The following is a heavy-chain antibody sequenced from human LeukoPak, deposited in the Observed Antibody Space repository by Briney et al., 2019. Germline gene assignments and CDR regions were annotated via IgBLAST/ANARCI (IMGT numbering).Heavy chain of an antibody. Sequence: PGRSLRLSCAASGFTFDDYAMHWVRHAPGKGLEWVSGISWNSGSIVYADSVKGRFTISRDNAKNSLYLQMNSLRAEDTALYYCAKDTSTNLDAFDIWGQGTMVTVSS. CDR3: AKDTSTNLDAFDI. CDR2: ISWNSGSI. CDR1: GFTFDDYA. J-gene: IGHJ3*02. D-gene: IGHD2-2*01. V-gene: IGHV3-9*01.